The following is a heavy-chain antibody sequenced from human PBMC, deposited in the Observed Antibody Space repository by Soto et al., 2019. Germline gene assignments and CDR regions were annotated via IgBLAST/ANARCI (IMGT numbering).Heavy chain of an antibody. J-gene: IGHJ4*02. Sequence: EVPLVESGGGLVQPGGSLRLSCAASGFTFSSYSMNWVRQAPGKGLEWVSYISSSSSTIYYADSVKGRFTISRDNAKNSLYLQMNSLRAEDTAVYYCARGHGDYYDSSGSNYWGQGTLVTVSS. V-gene: IGHV3-48*01. CDR1: GFTFSSYS. CDR3: ARGHGDYYDSSGSNY. CDR2: ISSSSSTI. D-gene: IGHD3-22*01.